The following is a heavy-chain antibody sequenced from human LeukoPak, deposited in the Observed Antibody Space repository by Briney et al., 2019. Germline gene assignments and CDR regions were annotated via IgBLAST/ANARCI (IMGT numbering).Heavy chain of an antibody. CDR3: AKDGSGSTSWYYMDV. D-gene: IGHD1-26*01. CDR1: GFTFSSYG. V-gene: IGHV3-33*06. CDR2: IWYDGSNK. Sequence: GGSLRLSCAASGFTFSSYGMHWVRQAPGKGLEWVAVIWYDGSNKYYADSVKGRFTISRDNSKNTPYLQMNSLRAEDTAVYYCAKDGSGSTSWYYMDVWGKGTTVTVSS. J-gene: IGHJ6*03.